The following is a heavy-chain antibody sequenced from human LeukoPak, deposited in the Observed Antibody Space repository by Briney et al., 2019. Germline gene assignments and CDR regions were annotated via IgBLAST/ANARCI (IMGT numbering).Heavy chain of an antibody. J-gene: IGHJ4*02. Sequence: GGSLRLSCAASGFMFSSNWMSWVRLAPGKGLEWVANIKEDGTETNYVDSVEGRFTISRDNAKNSLYLQMNSLRVEDTAVYYCAKEGRSLQTYWGQGTLVTVSS. V-gene: IGHV3-7*03. CDR3: AKEGRSLQTY. CDR1: GFMFSSNW. D-gene: IGHD5-24*01. CDR2: IKEDGTET.